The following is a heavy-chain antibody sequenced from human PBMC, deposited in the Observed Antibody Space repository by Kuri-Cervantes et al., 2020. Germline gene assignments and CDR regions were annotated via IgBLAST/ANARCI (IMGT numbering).Heavy chain of an antibody. V-gene: IGHV1-18*01. CDR2: ISAYNGNT. D-gene: IGHD3-10*01. CDR3: ARDRGLLLLWFGESGNYYGMDV. J-gene: IGHJ6*02. Sequence: ASVKVSCKASGYTFTSYGISWVRQAPGQGLEWMGWISAYNGNTNYAQKLQGRVTMTTDTSMSTAYMELRSLRSDDTAVYYCARDRGLLLLWFGESGNYYGMDVWGQGTTVTVSS. CDR1: GYTFTSYG.